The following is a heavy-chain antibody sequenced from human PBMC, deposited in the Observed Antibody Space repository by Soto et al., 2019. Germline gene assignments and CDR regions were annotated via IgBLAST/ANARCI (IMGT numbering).Heavy chain of an antibody. CDR2: IIPIFGTA. V-gene: IGHV1-69*13. CDR3: ARTTRSGSFKFDY. CDR1: GGTFSSYA. J-gene: IGHJ4*02. Sequence: ASVKVSCKASGGTFSSYAISWVRQAPGQGLEWMGGIIPIFGTANYAQKFQGRVTITADESTSTAYMELSSLRSEDTAVYYCARTTRSGSFKFDYWGQGTLVTVSS. D-gene: IGHD1-26*01.